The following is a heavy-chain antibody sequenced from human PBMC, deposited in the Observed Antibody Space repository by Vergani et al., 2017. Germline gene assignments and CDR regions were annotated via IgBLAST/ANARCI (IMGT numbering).Heavy chain of an antibody. J-gene: IGHJ6*02. CDR2: IWYDGSNK. CDR3: AKSGHIVVVTALWYMDV. Sequence: QVQLVESGGGVVQPGRSLRLSCAASGFTFSSYGMHWVRQAPGKGLEWVAVIWYDGSNKYYADSVKGRFTISRDNSKNTLYLQMNSLRAEDTAVYYCAKSGHIVVVTALWYMDVWGQGTTVTVSS. CDR1: GFTFSSYG. D-gene: IGHD2-21*02. V-gene: IGHV3-33*06.